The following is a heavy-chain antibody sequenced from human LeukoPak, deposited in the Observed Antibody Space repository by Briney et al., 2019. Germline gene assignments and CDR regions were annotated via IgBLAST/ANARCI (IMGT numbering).Heavy chain of an antibody. CDR3: ARVIDYDFWSGYPDYYYYYMDV. D-gene: IGHD3-3*01. CDR1: GYTFTSYG. J-gene: IGHJ6*03. CDR2: ISAYNGNT. V-gene: IGHV1-18*01. Sequence: ASVKVSCKASGYTFTSYGISWVRQAPGQGLEWMGWISAYNGNTNYAQKLQGRVTMTTDTSTSTAYMELRSLRSDDTPVYYCARVIDYDFWSGYPDYYYYYMDVWGKGTTVTVSS.